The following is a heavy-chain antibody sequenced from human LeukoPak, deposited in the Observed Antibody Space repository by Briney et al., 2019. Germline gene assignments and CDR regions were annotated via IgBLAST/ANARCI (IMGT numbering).Heavy chain of an antibody. Sequence: PSETLFLTCTFSGDSISRYHWDWIRQPAGKGLEWIGRIYTSGSTNYNPSLKSRVSMSLDTSKSQLSLRLSSLTAADTAVFYCARGRIWGDFLTGFLAFDSWGQGILVTVSS. CDR3: ARGRIWGDFLTGFLAFDS. CDR1: GDSISRYH. CDR2: IYTSGST. V-gene: IGHV4-4*07. D-gene: IGHD3-9*01. J-gene: IGHJ4*02.